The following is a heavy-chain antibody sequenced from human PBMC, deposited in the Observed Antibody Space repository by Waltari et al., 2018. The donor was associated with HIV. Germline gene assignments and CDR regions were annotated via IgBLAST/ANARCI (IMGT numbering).Heavy chain of an antibody. Sequence: VQLLESGGGLVQPGGSLRLSCAASGFILRSFAMSWVRQAPGKGLEWVSAITGSGGGTYYADSVKGRFTFSRDNSQNTLYLQMNSLRAEDTAVYYCAKYLDCSGTSCYTPYFDYWGQGTLVTVSP. J-gene: IGHJ4*02. V-gene: IGHV3-23*01. D-gene: IGHD2-2*02. CDR1: GFILRSFA. CDR3: AKYLDCSGTSCYTPYFDY. CDR2: ITGSGGGT.